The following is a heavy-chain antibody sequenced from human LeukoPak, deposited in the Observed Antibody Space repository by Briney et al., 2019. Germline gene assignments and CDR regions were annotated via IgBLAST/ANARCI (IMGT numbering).Heavy chain of an antibody. CDR1: GFTFSNAW. Sequence: TGGSLRLSCAASGFTFSNAWMSWVRQAPGRGLEWVANINRDGSEKNYVDSVKGRFTISRDNAKNSLYLQMNSLRADDTAVYYCARNQWPWGQGTLVTVSS. CDR2: INRDGSEK. D-gene: IGHD6-19*01. J-gene: IGHJ5*02. CDR3: ARNQWP. V-gene: IGHV3-7*01.